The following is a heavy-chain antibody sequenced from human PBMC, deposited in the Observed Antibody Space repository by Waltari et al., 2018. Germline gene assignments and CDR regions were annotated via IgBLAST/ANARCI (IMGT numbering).Heavy chain of an antibody. CDR2: INHSGST. D-gene: IGHD2-15*01. J-gene: IGHJ2*01. CDR3: ARDRRSKGYCSGGSCYPLGYFDL. Sequence: QVQLQQWGAGLLKPSETLSLTCAVYGGSFSGYYWSWIRQPPGQGLEWIGEINHSGSTNYNPSLKSRVTISVDTSKNQCSRKLSSVTAADTAVYYCARDRRSKGYCSGGSCYPLGYFDLWGRGTLVTVSS. CDR1: GGSFSGYY. V-gene: IGHV4-34*01.